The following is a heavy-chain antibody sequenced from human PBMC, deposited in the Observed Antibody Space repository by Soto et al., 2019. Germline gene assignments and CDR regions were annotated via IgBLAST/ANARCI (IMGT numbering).Heavy chain of an antibody. Sequence: QEQLVQSGAEVKKPGSSVNVSCKTSGVSFNNNGIGWVRQAPGHGLEWMGGVSPPFRTSNYARKFQGRISISADASTGTVNMELSSLTSEDTAQYYCARVLYYGSGSYSPYGMDVWGQGTTVTVSS. D-gene: IGHD3-10*01. V-gene: IGHV1-69*01. J-gene: IGHJ6*02. CDR3: ARVLYYGSGSYSPYGMDV. CDR2: VSPPFRTS. CDR1: GVSFNNNG.